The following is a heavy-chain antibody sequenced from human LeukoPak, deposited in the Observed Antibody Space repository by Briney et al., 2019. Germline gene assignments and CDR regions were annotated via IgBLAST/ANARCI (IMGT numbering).Heavy chain of an antibody. J-gene: IGHJ4*02. D-gene: IGHD6-13*01. V-gene: IGHV3-7*01. CDR2: IKQDGSEK. CDR3: ASWAGAATGFSGPFDY. CDR1: GFTFSSYW. Sequence: PGGSLRLSCAASGFTFSSYWMSWVRQAPGKGLEWVANIKQDGSEKYYVDSVKGRFTISRDNAKNSLYLQMNSLRAEDTAVYYCASWAGAATGFSGPFDYWGQGILVTVSS.